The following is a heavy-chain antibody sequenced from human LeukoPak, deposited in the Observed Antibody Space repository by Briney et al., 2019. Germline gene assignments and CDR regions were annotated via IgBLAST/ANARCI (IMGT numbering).Heavy chain of an antibody. CDR1: GGSISSSSYY. CDR2: IYYSGST. D-gene: IGHD1-26*01. Sequence: KPSETLSLTCTVSGGSISSSSYYWGWIRQPPGKGLEWIGSIYYSGSTYYNPSLKSRVTISVDTSKNQFSLKLSSVTAADTAVYYCAGHSVGANYFDYWGQGTLVTVSS. V-gene: IGHV4-39*01. CDR3: AGHSVGANYFDY. J-gene: IGHJ4*02.